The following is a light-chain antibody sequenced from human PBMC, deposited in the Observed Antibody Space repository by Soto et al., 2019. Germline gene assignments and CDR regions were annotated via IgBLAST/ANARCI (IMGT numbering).Light chain of an antibody. CDR3: QQYYRTPLT. J-gene: IGKJ4*01. CDR2: GAS. V-gene: IGKV4-1*01. CDR1: QSVLYSSNNKKY. Sequence: DIVMTQSPDALAVSLGERATINCKSSQSVLYSSNNKKYLAWYQQKPGQPPKLLIYGASTRNSGVPDRFSGSGSGTDFTLTISSLQAEDVAVYYCQQYYRTPLTFGGGTKVEIK.